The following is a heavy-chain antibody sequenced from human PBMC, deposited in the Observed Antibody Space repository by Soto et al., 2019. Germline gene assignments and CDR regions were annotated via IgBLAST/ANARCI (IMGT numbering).Heavy chain of an antibody. CDR3: ARRYCSSTSCPRNYYGMDV. J-gene: IGHJ6*02. CDR2: IDPSDSYT. CDR1: GYSFTSYW. Sequence: GASLKISCKGSGYSFTSYWISWVRQMPGKGLEWMGKIDPSDSYTNYSPSFQGHVTISADKSISTAYLQWSSLKASDTAMYYCARRYCSSTSCPRNYYGMDVWGQGTTVTVSS. D-gene: IGHD2-2*01. V-gene: IGHV5-10-1*01.